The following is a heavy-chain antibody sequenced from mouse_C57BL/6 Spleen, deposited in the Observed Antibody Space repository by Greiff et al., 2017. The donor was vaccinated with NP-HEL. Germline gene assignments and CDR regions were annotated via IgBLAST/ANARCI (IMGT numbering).Heavy chain of an antibody. CDR3: ARTIGYDYDGNGPYWYFDV. J-gene: IGHJ1*03. CDR1: GYTFTSYW. CDR2: IDPNSGGT. V-gene: IGHV1-72*01. Sequence: QVQLQQPGAELVKPGASVKLSCKASGYTFTSYWMHWVKQRPGRGLEWIGRIDPNSGGTKYNEKFKSKATLTVDKPSSTAYMQLSSLTSEDSAVYYCARTIGYDYDGNGPYWYFDVWGTGTTVTVSS. D-gene: IGHD2-4*01.